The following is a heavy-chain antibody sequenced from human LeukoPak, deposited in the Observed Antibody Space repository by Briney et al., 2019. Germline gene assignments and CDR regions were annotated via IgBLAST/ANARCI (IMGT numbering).Heavy chain of an antibody. CDR2: ISVYKSNA. CDR1: GYTFSSYG. V-gene: IGHV1-18*01. Sequence: ASVKVSCKASGYTFSSYGISWVRQAPGQGLEWMGWISVYKSNANYAQKLQGRVTMTTDTSTSTAYMELRSLRSDDTAVYYCARERSGSYYSLYYYYGMDVWGQGTTVTVSS. CDR3: ARERSGSYYSLYYYYGMDV. J-gene: IGHJ6*02. D-gene: IGHD1-26*01.